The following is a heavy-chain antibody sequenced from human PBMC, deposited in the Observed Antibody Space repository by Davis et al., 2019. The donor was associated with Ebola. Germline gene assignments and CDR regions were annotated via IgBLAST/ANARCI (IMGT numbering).Heavy chain of an antibody. CDR3: ARDTTTKDRAVISNYGMDV. V-gene: IGHV3-30*03. Sequence: GESLKISCAASGFTLSGYGMHWVRQAPGKGLEWVTFISFDGSDKYYADSVKGRFTIPRDNSKNTVYLQMNSLRVEEPAVYYCARDTTTKDRAVISNYGMDVWGKGTKVTVSS. CDR2: ISFDGSDK. CDR1: GFTLSGYG. J-gene: IGHJ6*03. D-gene: IGHD3-10*01.